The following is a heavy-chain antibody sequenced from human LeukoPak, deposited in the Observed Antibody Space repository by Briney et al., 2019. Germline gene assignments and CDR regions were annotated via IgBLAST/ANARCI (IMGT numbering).Heavy chain of an antibody. Sequence: ASVKASCQASGYPFTSYAMHWVRQAPGQRLEWMGWINAGNGNTKYSQKFQGRVTITRDTSASTAYMELSRLRAEDAAVYYCARGGSLLCFGQNWFDPWGQGTLVTVSS. J-gene: IGHJ5*02. CDR2: INAGNGNT. CDR1: GYPFTSYA. D-gene: IGHD3-10*01. V-gene: IGHV1-3*01. CDR3: ARGGSLLCFGQNWFDP.